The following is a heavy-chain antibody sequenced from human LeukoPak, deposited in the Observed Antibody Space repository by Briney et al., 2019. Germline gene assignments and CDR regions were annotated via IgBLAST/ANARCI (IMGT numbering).Heavy chain of an antibody. J-gene: IGHJ6*02. D-gene: IGHD3-16*01. V-gene: IGHV4-59*01. Sequence: PSETLSLTCTVSGDSTNNFHWSWIRQPPGKGLEWIGHIFHSGGSKYNPSLKSRATISTDTSKNVLSLELTSVTAADTAVYYCARLLPSAFYHGMDVWGQGTTVTVSS. CDR2: IFHSGGS. CDR1: GDSTNNFH. CDR3: ARLLPSAFYHGMDV.